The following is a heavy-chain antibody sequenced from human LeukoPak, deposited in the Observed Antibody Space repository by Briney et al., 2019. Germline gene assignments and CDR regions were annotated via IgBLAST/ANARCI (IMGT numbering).Heavy chain of an antibody. J-gene: IGHJ4*02. CDR1: EFAFNKYW. Sequence: GGSLRLSCAASEFAFNKYWMHWVRQAPGKGLVWVSRIDGDGSTTSYADSVKGGFTISRDNAKNTLYLQMSSLRAEDTAVYYCATGNYYDSRGYYTFGHWGQGTLVTVSS. CDR2: IDGDGSTT. CDR3: ATGNYYDSRGYYTFGH. V-gene: IGHV3-74*01. D-gene: IGHD3-22*01.